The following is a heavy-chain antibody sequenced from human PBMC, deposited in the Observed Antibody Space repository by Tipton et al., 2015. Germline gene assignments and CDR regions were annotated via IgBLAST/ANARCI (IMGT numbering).Heavy chain of an antibody. CDR1: GGSVSSGSYY. D-gene: IGHD1-26*01. CDR3: ARDRGSYLY. J-gene: IGHJ4*02. CDR2: IYYRGST. V-gene: IGHV4-61*01. Sequence: TLSLTCTVSGGSVSSGSYYWSWIRQPPGKGLEWIGYIYYRGSTKYNPSLKSRVTISVDTSKNQFSLKLSSVIAADTAVYYCARDRGSYLYWGQGTLVTVSS.